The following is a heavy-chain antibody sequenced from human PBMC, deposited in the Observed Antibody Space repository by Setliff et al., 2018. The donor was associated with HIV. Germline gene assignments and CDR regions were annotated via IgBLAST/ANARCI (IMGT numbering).Heavy chain of an antibody. CDR3: AKTAMTGDPAIGWFDP. CDR2: INPHSGGT. J-gene: IGHJ5*02. Sequence: ASVKVPCKASGGTFRNYAISWVRQAPGQGLEWMGWINPHSGGTNYAQNFQGRVTMTRDTSIRTAYMELSRLRSDDTAVYYCAKTAMTGDPAIGWFDPWGQGTLVTVS. CDR1: GGTFRNYA. V-gene: IGHV1-2*02. D-gene: IGHD7-27*01.